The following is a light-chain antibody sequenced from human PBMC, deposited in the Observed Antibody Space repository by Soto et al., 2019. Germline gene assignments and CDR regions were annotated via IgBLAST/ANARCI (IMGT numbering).Light chain of an antibody. Sequence: SVLTQPPSVSGSPGQSVTISCTGTSSDVGSYNRVSWYQQPPGTAPKLMIYEVSNRPSGVPGRFSGSKSGNTASLTISGLQAEDEADYYCSSYTSSSTYVFGTGTKVTVL. CDR1: SSDVGSYNR. J-gene: IGLJ1*01. CDR2: EVS. CDR3: SSYTSSSTYV. V-gene: IGLV2-18*02.